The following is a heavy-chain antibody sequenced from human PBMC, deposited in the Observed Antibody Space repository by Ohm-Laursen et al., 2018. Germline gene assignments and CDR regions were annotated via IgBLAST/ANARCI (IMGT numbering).Heavy chain of an antibody. CDR3: ARTRGSYFPYYYYGMDV. CDR1: GGSFSGYY. J-gene: IGHJ6*02. Sequence: GTLSLTCVVYGGSFSGYYWSWIRQPPGKGLEWIGEINHSGSTNYNPSLKSRVTISVDTSKNQFSLKLSSVTAADTAVYYCARTRGSYFPYYYYGMDVWGQGTTVTVSS. CDR2: INHSGST. V-gene: IGHV4-34*01. D-gene: IGHD1-26*01.